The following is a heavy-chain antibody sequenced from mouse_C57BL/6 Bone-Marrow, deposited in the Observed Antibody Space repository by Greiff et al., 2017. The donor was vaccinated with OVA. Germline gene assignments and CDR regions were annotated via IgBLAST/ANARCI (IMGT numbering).Heavy chain of an antibody. CDR3: ARHPFRAY. V-gene: IGHV5-12*01. CDR2: ISNGGGST. J-gene: IGHJ3*01. Sequence: EVQRVESGGGLVQPGGSLKLSCAASGFTFSDYYMYWVRQTPEKRLEWVAYISNGGGSTYYPDTVKGRFTISRDNAKNTLYLQMSRLKSEDTAMYYCARHPFRAYWGQGTLVTVSA. CDR1: GFTFSDYY.